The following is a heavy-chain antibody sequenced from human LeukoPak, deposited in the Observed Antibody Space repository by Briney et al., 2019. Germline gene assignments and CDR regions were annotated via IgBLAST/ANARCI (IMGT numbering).Heavy chain of an antibody. D-gene: IGHD1-1*01. CDR1: GFTFSSYW. Sequence: GGSLRLSCAASGFTFSSYWMHWVRQAPGKGLVWVSRINTDGSSTSYADSVKGRFTISRDNAKNTLYLQMNSLRAEDTAVYYCARATQYPDAFDIWGQGTMVTVSS. J-gene: IGHJ3*02. V-gene: IGHV3-74*01. CDR3: ARATQYPDAFDI. CDR2: INTDGSST.